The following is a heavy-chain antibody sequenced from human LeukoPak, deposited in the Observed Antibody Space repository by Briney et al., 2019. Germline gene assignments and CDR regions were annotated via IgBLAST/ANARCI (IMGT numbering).Heavy chain of an antibody. CDR3: ARGTVTRKPKNYYGMDV. CDR2: IYYSGST. D-gene: IGHD4-17*01. Sequence: SETLSLTCTVSGGSISSYYWSWIRQPPGKGLEWIGYIYYSGSTNYNPSLNSRVTISVDTSKNQFSLKLSSVTAADTAVYYCARGTVTRKPKNYYGMDVWGQGTTVTVSS. V-gene: IGHV4-59*08. J-gene: IGHJ6*02. CDR1: GGSISSYY.